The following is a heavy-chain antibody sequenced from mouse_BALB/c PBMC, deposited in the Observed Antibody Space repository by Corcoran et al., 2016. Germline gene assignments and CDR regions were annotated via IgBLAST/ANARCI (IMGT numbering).Heavy chain of an antibody. CDR1: GYTFTNYG. J-gene: IGHJ2*01. CDR2: INTYTGEP. V-gene: IGHV9-1*02. Sequence: QIQWVQTGPEMKKPGETVKIYCKASGYTFTNYGMNWVKQAPGKSLKWLGWINTYTGEPTYADDFKGRFAFSLETPASTAYLQINNLKNEDMATYFCARDYLDYWGQGTTLTVSS. CDR3: ARDYLDY.